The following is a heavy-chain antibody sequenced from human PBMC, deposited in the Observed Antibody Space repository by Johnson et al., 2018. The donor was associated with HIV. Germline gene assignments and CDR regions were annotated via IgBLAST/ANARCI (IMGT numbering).Heavy chain of an antibody. J-gene: IGHJ3*02. CDR2: IKQDGSEK. D-gene: IGHD3-22*01. Sequence: VQLVESGGGVVQPGRSLRLSCAASGFTFSSYAMHWVRQAPGKGLEWVANIKQDGSEKYYVDSVKGRFTISRDNAKNSLYLQMNSLRVEDTALYYCARVRGITMIVVVKSYDAFDIWGQGTMVTVSS. V-gene: IGHV3-7*05. CDR3: ARVRGITMIVVVKSYDAFDI. CDR1: GFTFSSYA.